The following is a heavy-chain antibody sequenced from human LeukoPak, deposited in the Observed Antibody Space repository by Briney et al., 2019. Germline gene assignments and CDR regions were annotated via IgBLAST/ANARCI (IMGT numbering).Heavy chain of an antibody. D-gene: IGHD3-22*01. J-gene: IGHJ4*02. CDR2: VSTDTGNP. Sequence: RRASVKVSCKASGYTFTNYAINWVRQAPGQGLEWMGWVSTDTGNPAYAQDFTGRFVFSLDTSVSTAYLQINSLKAEDTAVYYCTRTSRDYGSSGQHFDYWGQGTLVTVSS. CDR1: GYTFTNYA. V-gene: IGHV7-4-1*02. CDR3: TRTSRDYGSSGQHFDY.